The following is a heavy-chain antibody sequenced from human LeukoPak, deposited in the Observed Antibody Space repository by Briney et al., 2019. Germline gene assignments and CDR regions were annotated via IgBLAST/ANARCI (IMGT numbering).Heavy chain of an antibody. CDR1: GFTFSDYY. CDR3: ARIADVDTAMVSNLL. J-gene: IGHJ4*02. Sequence: PGGSLRLSCAASGFTFSDYYMSWIRQAPGKGLEWVSYISSSSSTIYYADSVKGRFTISRDNAKNSLYLQMNSLRAEDTAVYYCARIADVDTAMVSNLLWGQGTLVTVSS. CDR2: ISSSSSTI. D-gene: IGHD5-18*01. V-gene: IGHV3-11*04.